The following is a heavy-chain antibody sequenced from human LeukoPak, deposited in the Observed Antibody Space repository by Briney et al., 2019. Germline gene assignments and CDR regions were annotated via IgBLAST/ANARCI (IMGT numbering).Heavy chain of an antibody. D-gene: IGHD3-3*02. CDR3: ARGVTSFRGHPYYFDF. Sequence: SVKVSCKASGGTFSSYAISWVRQAPGQGLEWMGGIIPIFGTANYAQKFQGRVTMTTDTSTSTAYMELRSLRSDDTAVYYCARGVTSFRGHPYYFDFWGQGNLVAVSS. CDR1: GGTFSSYA. J-gene: IGHJ4*02. CDR2: IIPIFGTA. V-gene: IGHV1-69*05.